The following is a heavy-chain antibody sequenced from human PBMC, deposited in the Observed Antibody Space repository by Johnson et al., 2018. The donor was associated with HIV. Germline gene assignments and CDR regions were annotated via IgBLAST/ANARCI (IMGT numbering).Heavy chain of an antibody. J-gene: IGHJ3*01. D-gene: IGHD3-22*01. Sequence: EVQLVESGGGLVKPGGSLRLSCAASGFTFSNAWMSWVRQAPGKGLEYVSAISSNGGSTFYANSVKGRFTIFRDNSKSTLYLQMGSLRAEDMGVYYCAIPYYFDSGAYHWGQGTMVTVSS. CDR3: AIPYYFDSGAYH. V-gene: IGHV3-64*01. CDR1: GFTFSNAW. CDR2: ISSNGGST.